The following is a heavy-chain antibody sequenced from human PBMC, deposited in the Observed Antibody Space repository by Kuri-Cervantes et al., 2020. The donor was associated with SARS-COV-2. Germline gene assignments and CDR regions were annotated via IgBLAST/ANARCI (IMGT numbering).Heavy chain of an antibody. J-gene: IGHJ4*02. CDR1: GFTFSSYA. D-gene: IGHD6-6*01. V-gene: IGHV3-30-3*01. CDR2: ISYDGGNK. CDR3: AREYSSPSGFDY. Sequence: GGSLRLSCAASGFTFSSYAMHWVRQAPGKGLEWVAVISYDGGNKYYADSVKGRFTISRDNSKNTLYLQMNSLRAEDTAVYYCAREYSSPSGFDYWGQGTLVTVSS.